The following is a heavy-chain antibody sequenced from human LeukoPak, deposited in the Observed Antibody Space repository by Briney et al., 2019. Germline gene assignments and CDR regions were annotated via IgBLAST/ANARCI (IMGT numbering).Heavy chain of an antibody. CDR3: ARVGQLAFDY. D-gene: IGHD2-2*01. V-gene: IGHV4-34*01. CDR2: INHSGST. CDR1: GGSFSGYY. Sequence: SETLSLTCAVYGGSFSGYYWSWIRQPPGKGLEWIGEINHSGSTNYNPSLKSRVTISVDTSKNQFSLKLSSVTAADTAVYYCARVGQLAFDYWGQGTLVTVSS. J-gene: IGHJ4*02.